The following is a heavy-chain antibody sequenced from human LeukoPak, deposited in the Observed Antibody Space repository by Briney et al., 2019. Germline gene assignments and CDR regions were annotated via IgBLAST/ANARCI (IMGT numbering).Heavy chain of an antibody. CDR1: GGSISSGGYS. D-gene: IGHD5-12*01. CDR2: IYHSGST. V-gene: IGHV4-30-2*01. CDR3: ARDLGGYDWGY. Sequence: SQTLSLTCAVSGGSISSGGYSWGWIRQPPGKGLEWIGYIYHSGSTYYNPSLKSRVTISVDRSKNQFSLRLSSVTAADTAVYYCARDLGGYDWGYWGQGTLVTVSS. J-gene: IGHJ4*02.